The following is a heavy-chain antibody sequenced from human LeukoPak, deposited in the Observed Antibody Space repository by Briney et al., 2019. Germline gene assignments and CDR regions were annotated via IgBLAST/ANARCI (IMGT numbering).Heavy chain of an antibody. CDR3: ARDLNAYYDFWSGYLV. CDR2: INPNSGGT. CDR1: GYTFTGYY. Sequence: GASVKVSCKASGYTFTGYYMHWVRQAPGQGLEWMGWINPNSGGTNYAQKFQGRVTMTRDTSISTAYMELRSLRSDDTAVYYCARDLNAYYDFWSGYLVWGQGTLVTVSS. D-gene: IGHD3-3*01. V-gene: IGHV1-2*02. J-gene: IGHJ4*02.